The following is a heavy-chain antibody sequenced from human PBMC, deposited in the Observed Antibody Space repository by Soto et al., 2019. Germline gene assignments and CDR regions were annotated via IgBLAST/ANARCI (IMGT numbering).Heavy chain of an antibody. Sequence: EVQLLESGGGLVQPGGSLRLSCAASGFTFSSYAMSWARQDPGKGLEWVSVISDSGGSTYYAGSVKGRFTNSRDNSKNTLYLHMNSLRAEDTAVYFCAKTSGGSCYSANDYWGQGTLVTVSS. J-gene: IGHJ4*02. CDR1: GFTFSSYA. CDR3: AKTSGGSCYSANDY. D-gene: IGHD2-15*01. V-gene: IGHV3-23*01. CDR2: ISDSGGST.